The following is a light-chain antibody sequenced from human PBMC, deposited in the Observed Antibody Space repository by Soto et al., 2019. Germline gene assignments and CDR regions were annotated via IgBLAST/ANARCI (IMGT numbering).Light chain of an antibody. V-gene: IGKV3-20*01. CDR1: QSVNSNY. Sequence: PGERATLSCRASQSVNSNYLAWYQQKPGQAPRLLIYGASNRATGIPDRFTGSGSGTDFTLIINRLEPEDFAVYYCQQYDASPPVPFGPGTRVETK. CDR3: QQYDASPPVP. J-gene: IGKJ3*01. CDR2: GAS.